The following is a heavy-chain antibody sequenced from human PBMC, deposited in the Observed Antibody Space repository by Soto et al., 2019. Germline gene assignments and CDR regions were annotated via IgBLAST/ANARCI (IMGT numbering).Heavy chain of an antibody. CDR3: AKYYMVTRSPFDY. CDR1: GFTFSGYA. D-gene: IGHD5-18*01. V-gene: IGHV3-23*01. Sequence: GGSLRLSCVASGFTFSGYAMAWVRQAPGKGLEWVSSISGTGDKAYYADSVKGRFTVSRDNSKNTLYLQMNSLRAEDTAVYYCAKYYMVTRSPFDYWGQGTLVTVSS. CDR2: ISGTGDKA. J-gene: IGHJ4*02.